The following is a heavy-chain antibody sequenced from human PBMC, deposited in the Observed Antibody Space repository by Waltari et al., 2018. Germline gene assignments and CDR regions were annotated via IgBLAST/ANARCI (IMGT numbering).Heavy chain of an antibody. D-gene: IGHD2-21*01. J-gene: IGHJ6*02. CDR3: ALDTGALWMDV. V-gene: IGHV1-46*01. Sequence: QVQLVQSGAEVKKPGASVKISCKTSEYTFTSSYIHWVRQAPGQGLGGMGRTNPSGGGTIYAQKVQGRVTMTRDTSTSTVYMELSSLRSDDTAVYYCALDTGALWMDVWGQGTTVTVSS. CDR1: EYTFTSSY. CDR2: TNPSGGGT.